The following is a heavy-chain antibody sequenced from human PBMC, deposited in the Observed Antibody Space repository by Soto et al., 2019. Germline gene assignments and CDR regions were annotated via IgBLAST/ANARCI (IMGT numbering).Heavy chain of an antibody. V-gene: IGHV4-4*02. CDR1: GGSIMSSSW. D-gene: IGHD2-21*01. CDR3: ARGSSFRGDFDI. J-gene: IGHJ3*02. CDR2: IYHAGSP. Sequence: TSETLSLTCGVSGGSIMSSSWWTWVRQSPGKGLEWIGEIYHAGSPNYNPSFQSRISISLDKSNNSFSLRLTSVTAADAAIYYCARGSSFRGDFDIWGQGTTVTVSS.